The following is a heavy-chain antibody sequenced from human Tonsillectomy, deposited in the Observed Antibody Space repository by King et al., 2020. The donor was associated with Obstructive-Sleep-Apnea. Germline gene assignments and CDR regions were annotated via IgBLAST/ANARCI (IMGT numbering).Heavy chain of an antibody. J-gene: IGHJ4*02. Sequence: VQLQESGPGLVKPSQTLSLTCAVSGGSISSGGYSWSWIRQPPGKGLEGIGYIYYSGSTYYNPSLKRRVTVSVDTSKNQFSLKLSSVTAADTAVYYCARNGVYGGNSLEYWGQGTLVTVSS. V-gene: IGHV4-30-4*07. CDR3: ARNGVYGGNSLEY. CDR2: IYYSGST. D-gene: IGHD4-23*01. CDR1: GGSISSGGYS.